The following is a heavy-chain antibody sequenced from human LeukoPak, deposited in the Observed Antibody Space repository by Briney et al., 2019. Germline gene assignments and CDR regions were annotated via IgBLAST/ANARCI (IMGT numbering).Heavy chain of an antibody. J-gene: IGHJ6*02. D-gene: IGHD3-3*01. CDR1: GFTVSSNY. CDR2: IYSGGSA. V-gene: IGHV3-53*01. Sequence: GGSLRLSCAASGFTVSSNYMSWVRQAPGEGLEWVSVIYSGGSAYYADSAQGRFTISRDNSENTLYLQMNSLRAEDTAVYYCARGDFWSGYYRYYGMDVWGQGTTVTVSS. CDR3: ARGDFWSGYYRYYGMDV.